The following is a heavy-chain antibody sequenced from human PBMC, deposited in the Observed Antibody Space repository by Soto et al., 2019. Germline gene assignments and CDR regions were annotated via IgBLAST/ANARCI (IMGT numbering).Heavy chain of an antibody. J-gene: IGHJ6*03. V-gene: IGHV3-23*01. CDR1: GFTFCSYA. CDR3: AIPPLPLWGDCSSTSCSNYYYMDV. D-gene: IGHD2-2*01. CDR2: ISGSGGST. Sequence: QPGGSLRLSCAASGFTFCSYAMSWVRQAPGKGLEWVSAISGSGGSTYYADSVKGRFTISRDNSKNTLYLQMNSLRAEDTAVYYCAIPPLPLWGDCSSTSCSNYYYMDVWGKGTTVTVSS.